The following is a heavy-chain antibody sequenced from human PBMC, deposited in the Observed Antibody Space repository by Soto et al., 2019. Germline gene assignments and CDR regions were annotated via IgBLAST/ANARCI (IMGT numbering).Heavy chain of an antibody. V-gene: IGHV1-18*04. CDR2: ISAYNGNT. CDR1: GYTFTSYC. Sequence: GASVKVSCKASGYTFTSYCISWVRQAPGQGLEWMGWISAYNGNTNYAQKLQGRVTMTTDTSTSTAYMELRSLRSDDTAVYYCARASYDSSGSSFDYWGQGTLVTVSS. CDR3: ARASYDSSGSSFDY. D-gene: IGHD3-22*01. J-gene: IGHJ4*02.